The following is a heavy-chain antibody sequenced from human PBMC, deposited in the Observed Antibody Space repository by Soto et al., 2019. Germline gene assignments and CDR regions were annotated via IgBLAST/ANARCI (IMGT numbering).Heavy chain of an antibody. V-gene: IGHV1-69*18. CDR2: IIPTFGRT. CDR3: ARDPLSSFAMDV. Sequence: QVQLVQSGAEVKKPGSSVKVSCKASGDTFSSYAISWVRQAPGQGLEWMGKIIPTFGRTNYAQKFQGRLTISADASTSTAYMELSSLVSEDTAVYYCARDPLSSFAMDVWGQGTTVTVSS. CDR1: GDTFSSYA. D-gene: IGHD3-10*02. J-gene: IGHJ6*02.